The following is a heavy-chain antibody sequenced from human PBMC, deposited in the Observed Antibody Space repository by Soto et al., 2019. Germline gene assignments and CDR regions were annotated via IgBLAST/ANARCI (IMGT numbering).Heavy chain of an antibody. J-gene: IGHJ6*02. Sequence: SETMSLTCTVYGGYFSGYYWSWIRQPPGKGLEWIGEINHSGSTNYNPSLKSRVTISVDTSKNQFSLKLSSVTAADTAVYYCARGTGYSYGFGGYYYYYGMDVWGQGTTVTVSS. V-gene: IGHV4-34*01. CDR1: GGYFSGYY. CDR2: INHSGST. D-gene: IGHD5-18*01. CDR3: ARGTGYSYGFGGYYYYYGMDV.